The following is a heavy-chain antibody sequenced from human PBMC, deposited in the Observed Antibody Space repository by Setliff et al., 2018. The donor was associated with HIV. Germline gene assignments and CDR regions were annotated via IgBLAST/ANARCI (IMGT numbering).Heavy chain of an antibody. Sequence: ASVKVSCKASGYPFTSCFMHWVRQAPGQGLEYMGIINPSDGTTDYTQKFQDRVTMTSDTSTSTVYMELRSLRSEDTAIYYCVKEYHTEVTDTRVANYFDYWGQGTLVTVSS. D-gene: IGHD4-4*01. CDR1: GYPFTSCF. J-gene: IGHJ4*02. CDR3: VKEYHTEVTDTRVANYFDY. CDR2: INPSDGTT. V-gene: IGHV1-46*01.